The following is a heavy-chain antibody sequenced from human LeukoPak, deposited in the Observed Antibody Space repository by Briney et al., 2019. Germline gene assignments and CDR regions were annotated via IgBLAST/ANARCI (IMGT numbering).Heavy chain of an antibody. V-gene: IGHV3-30-3*01. CDR2: ISYDGSNK. D-gene: IGHD6-6*01. J-gene: IGHJ6*03. CDR3: ARDSRAARGSPYYHYMDV. CDR1: GFTFSSYA. Sequence: GGSLRLSCAASGFTFSSYAMHWVRQAPGKGLEWVAVISYDGSNKYYADSVKGRFTISRDNSRNTLYLQMNSLRAEDTAVYYCARDSRAARGSPYYHYMDVWGKGTTVTVSS.